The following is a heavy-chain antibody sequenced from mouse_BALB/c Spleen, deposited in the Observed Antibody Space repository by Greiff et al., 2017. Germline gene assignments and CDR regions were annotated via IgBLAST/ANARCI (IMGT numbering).Heavy chain of an antibody. CDR3: ARDPRLRRGYYFDY. Sequence: VQRVESGPGLVAPSQSLSITCTVSGFSLTSYGVHWVRQPPGKGLEWLGVIWAGGSTNYNSALMSRLSISKDNSKSQVFLKMNSLQTDDTAMYYCARDPRLRRGYYFDYWGQGTTLTVSS. D-gene: IGHD2-2*01. CDR2: IWAGGST. V-gene: IGHV2-9*02. CDR1: GFSLTSYG. J-gene: IGHJ2*01.